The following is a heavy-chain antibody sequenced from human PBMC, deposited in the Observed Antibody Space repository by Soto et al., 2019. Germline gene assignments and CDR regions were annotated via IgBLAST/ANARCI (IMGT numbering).Heavy chain of an antibody. V-gene: IGHV4-31*03. Sequence: SETLSLTCTVSGGSISSGGYYWSWIRQHPGKGLEWIGYIYYSGSTYYNPSLKSRVTISVDTSKNQFSLKLSSVTAADTAVYYCARDSRGSFDYWGQGTLVTVSS. D-gene: IGHD3-10*01. J-gene: IGHJ4*02. CDR3: ARDSRGSFDY. CDR1: GGSISSGGYY. CDR2: IYYSGST.